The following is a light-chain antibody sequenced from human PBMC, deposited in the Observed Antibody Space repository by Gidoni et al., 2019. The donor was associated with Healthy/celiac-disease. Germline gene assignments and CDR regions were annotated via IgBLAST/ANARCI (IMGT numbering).Light chain of an antibody. J-gene: IGKJ1*01. Sequence: EIVLTQSPGPLSLSPGESATLSCRASQSVSSSYLAWYQQKPGQAPRLLIYGASSRATGIPDRFSGSGSGTDFTLTISRLEPEDFAVYYCQQYGSSSWTFGQGTKVEIK. V-gene: IGKV3-20*01. CDR2: GAS. CDR3: QQYGSSSWT. CDR1: QSVSSSY.